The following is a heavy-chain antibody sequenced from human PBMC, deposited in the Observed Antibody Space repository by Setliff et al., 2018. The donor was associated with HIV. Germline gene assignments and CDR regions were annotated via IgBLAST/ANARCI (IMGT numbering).Heavy chain of an antibody. CDR3: AKDRLEWLAPDGFDI. V-gene: IGHV3-33*06. J-gene: IGHJ3*02. D-gene: IGHD3-3*01. Sequence: GGSLRLSCAASGFTFSSYGIHWVRQAPGKGLEWVALIWYDGSNKYYAASVKGRFTISRDNSKNTLYLQMSSLRAEDTAVYYCAKDRLEWLAPDGFDIWGLGTMVTVSS. CDR2: IWYDGSNK. CDR1: GFTFSSYG.